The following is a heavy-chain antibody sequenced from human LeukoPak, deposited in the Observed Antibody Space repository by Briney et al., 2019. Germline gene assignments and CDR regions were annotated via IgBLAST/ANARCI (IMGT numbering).Heavy chain of an antibody. CDR2: IDHSGST. D-gene: IGHD3-22*01. CDR1: GGSFSSYY. Sequence: SETLSLTCTVSGGSFSSYYWTWIRQPPGKGLEWIGYIDHSGSTNYNPSLKSRVSISSDTSKNQFSLKLSSVTAADTAVYYCASFRTLTYYYDSSGYYYFDYWGQGTLVTVSS. CDR3: ASFRTLTYYYDSSGYYYFDY. V-gene: IGHV4-59*12. J-gene: IGHJ4*02.